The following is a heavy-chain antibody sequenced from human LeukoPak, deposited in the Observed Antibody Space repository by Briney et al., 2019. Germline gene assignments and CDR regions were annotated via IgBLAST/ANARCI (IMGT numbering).Heavy chain of an antibody. CDR2: IIPILGIA. CDR3: ARSTPIVVVPAARWYYFDY. CDR1: GGTFSSYA. V-gene: IGHV1-69*04. J-gene: IGHJ4*02. Sequence: ASVKVSCKASGGTFSSYAISWVRQAPGQGLEWMGRIIPILGIANYAQKFQGRVTITADKSTSTAYMELSSLRSEDTAVYYCARSTPIVVVPAARWYYFDYWGQGTLVTVSS. D-gene: IGHD2-2*01.